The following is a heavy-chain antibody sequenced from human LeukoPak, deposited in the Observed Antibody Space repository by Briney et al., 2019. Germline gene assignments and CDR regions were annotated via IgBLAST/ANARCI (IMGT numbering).Heavy chain of an antibody. CDR1: GGSSSGYY. J-gene: IGHJ6*03. V-gene: IGHV4-59*01. Sequence: PSETLSLTCSVSGGSSSGYYCSWIRQPPGKGLEWIGYIYYSGSTNYNPSLKSRVTISVDTSKNQFSLKLSSVTAADTAVYYCARAFYPGYYSYMAVWGKGTTVTVSS. CDR3: ARAFYPGYYSYMAV. D-gene: IGHD3-3*02. CDR2: IYYSGST.